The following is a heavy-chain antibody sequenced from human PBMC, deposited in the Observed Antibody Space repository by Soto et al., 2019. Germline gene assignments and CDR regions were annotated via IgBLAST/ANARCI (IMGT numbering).Heavy chain of an antibody. Sequence: GGSLRLSCAASGFTFSSYAMHWVRQAPGKGLEWVAVISYDGSNKYYADSVKGRFTISRDNSKNTLYLQMNSLRAEDTAVYYCASIEIKYYDILTGSDIPNGMDVWGQGTTVTVSS. V-gene: IGHV3-30-3*01. CDR1: GFTFSSYA. D-gene: IGHD3-9*01. CDR2: ISYDGSNK. J-gene: IGHJ6*02. CDR3: ASIEIKYYDILTGSDIPNGMDV.